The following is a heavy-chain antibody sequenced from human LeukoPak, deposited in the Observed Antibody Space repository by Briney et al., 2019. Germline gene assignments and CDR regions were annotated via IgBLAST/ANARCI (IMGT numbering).Heavy chain of an antibody. CDR3: ASPRVSGWFGLFDY. Sequence: GGSLRLSCVASGLTFSGYTMNWLRQAPGKGLEWVSTISGSGGEIHYADSVEGRFTISRDNSRNTLYLQLNNLRPDDTAIYFCASPRVSGWFGLFDYWGQGTLVTVSS. J-gene: IGHJ4*02. D-gene: IGHD6-19*01. CDR2: ISGSGGEI. V-gene: IGHV3-23*01. CDR1: GLTFSGYT.